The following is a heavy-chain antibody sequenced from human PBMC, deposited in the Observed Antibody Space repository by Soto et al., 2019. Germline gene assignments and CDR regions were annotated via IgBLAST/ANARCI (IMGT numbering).Heavy chain of an antibody. CDR1: GYTFTSYG. J-gene: IGHJ4*02. Sequence: QVQLVQSGAEVKKPGASVKVSCKASGYTFTSYGISWVRQAPGQGLEWMGWISAYNGNTNYAQKLQGRVTMTTDTSTSTADGELRSLRSDDTAVYYGARDAYSSGWLPWGQGTLVTVSS. V-gene: IGHV1-18*01. CDR2: ISAYNGNT. CDR3: ARDAYSSGWLP. D-gene: IGHD6-19*01.